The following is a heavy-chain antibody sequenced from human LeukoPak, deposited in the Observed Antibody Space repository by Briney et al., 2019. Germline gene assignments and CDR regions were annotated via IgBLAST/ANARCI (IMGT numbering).Heavy chain of an antibody. CDR1: GFTFSKAW. CDR2: IRSDTDGGTA. CDR3: TAESRIWYGARYFDY. Sequence: PGGSLRLSCEASGFTFSKAWMSWVRQAPGKGLEWFGRIRSDTDGGTADYAAPGKGRFTISRDDSKNTLYLQMNSLESEDTAVYHCTAESRIWYGARYFDYWGQGSPVTVSS. V-gene: IGHV3-15*01. D-gene: IGHD3-10*01. J-gene: IGHJ4*02.